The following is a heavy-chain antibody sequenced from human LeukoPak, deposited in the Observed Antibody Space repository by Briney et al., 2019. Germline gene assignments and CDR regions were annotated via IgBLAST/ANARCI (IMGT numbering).Heavy chain of an antibody. V-gene: IGHV3-30*04. D-gene: IGHD4-11*01. J-gene: IGHJ4*02. CDR3: AREVVYSADY. CDR1: GFTFSSYA. Sequence: PGGSLRLSCAASGFTFSSYAMHWVRQAPGKGLEWVAVISYDGSNKYYADSVKGRFTISRDNSKNTMYLQMDSLRAEDTAVYYCAREVVYSADYWGQGTLVTVSS. CDR2: ISYDGSNK.